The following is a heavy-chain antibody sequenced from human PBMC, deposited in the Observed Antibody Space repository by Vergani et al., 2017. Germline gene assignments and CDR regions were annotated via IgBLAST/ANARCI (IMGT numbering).Heavy chain of an antibody. CDR2: ISNSGNTI. J-gene: IGHJ6*02. V-gene: IGHV3-11*01. D-gene: IGHD2-21*02. Sequence: QVQLVESGGGLVKPGGSLRLSCAASGFSFSDHYMTWIRQAPGKGLEWVSYISNSGNTIEYADSVKGRFSISRDNAKSSLFLQMDSLRAEDTAVYYCTRDAVTIWEHIVVVTAPPVYYYYYYGMDVWGQGTTVTVSS. CDR1: GFSFSDHY. CDR3: TRDAVTIWEHIVVVTAPPVYYYYYYGMDV.